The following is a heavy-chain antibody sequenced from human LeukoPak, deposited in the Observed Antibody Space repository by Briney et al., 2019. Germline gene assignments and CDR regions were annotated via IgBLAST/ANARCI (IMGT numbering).Heavy chain of an antibody. D-gene: IGHD5-12*01. V-gene: IGHV3-23*01. CDR2: ITNSGGSS. J-gene: IGHJ4*02. Sequence: GGSLRLSCAASGFTFGSHAMNWVRQAPGKGLEWLSAITNSGGSSYYADSVKGRFTISRDNSKNTLYLQMRSLRAEDTALYYCTCSESVATITGSFDFWGPGTLVTVSS. CDR1: GFTFGSHA. CDR3: TCSESVATITGSFDF.